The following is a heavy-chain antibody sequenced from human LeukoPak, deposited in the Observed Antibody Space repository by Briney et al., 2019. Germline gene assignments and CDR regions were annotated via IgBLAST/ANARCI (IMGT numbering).Heavy chain of an antibody. Sequence: GGSLRLSCAASGFTFSSYWMHWVRQALGKGLGWVSRINSDGSSANYTDSVKGRFTISRDNAKNTLYLQMNSLRAEDTAVYYCARLKRPLVRYYYYSSMAAWGKGTTVTVPS. D-gene: IGHD6-6*01. J-gene: IGHJ6*03. CDR1: GFTFSSYW. CDR2: INSDGSSA. V-gene: IGHV3-74*01. CDR3: ARLKRPLVRYYYYSSMAA.